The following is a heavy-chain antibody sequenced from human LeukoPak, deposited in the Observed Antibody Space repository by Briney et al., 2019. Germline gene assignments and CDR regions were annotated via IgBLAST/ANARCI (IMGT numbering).Heavy chain of an antibody. CDR3: AKASWVSSTDAVR. J-gene: IGHJ4*02. V-gene: IGHV3-23*01. CDR2: IRGNGVT. D-gene: IGHD3-16*01. Sequence: PGGSLRLSCAASGLSFSSFAMSWVRQGPARGLEWVSSIRGNGVTFYADSVKGRFTLSSDSSRSTVYFQLNNLRVEDTAIYYCAKASWVSSTDAVRWGQGTLVTVSS. CDR1: GLSFSSFA.